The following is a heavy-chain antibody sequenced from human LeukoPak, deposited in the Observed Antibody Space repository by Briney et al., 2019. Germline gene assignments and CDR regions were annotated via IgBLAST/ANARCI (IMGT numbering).Heavy chain of an antibody. V-gene: IGHV1-18*01. CDR2: ISAYNGNT. D-gene: IGHD3-22*01. CDR1: GYTFTSYG. Sequence: ASVKASCKASGYTFTSYGISWVRQAPGQGLEWMGWISAYNGNTNYAQKLQGRVTMTTDTSTSTAYMELRSLRSDDTAVYYCARETNLYYDRPLVQYYYYYYGMDVWGQGTTVTVSS. CDR3: ARETNLYYDRPLVQYYYYYYGMDV. J-gene: IGHJ6*02.